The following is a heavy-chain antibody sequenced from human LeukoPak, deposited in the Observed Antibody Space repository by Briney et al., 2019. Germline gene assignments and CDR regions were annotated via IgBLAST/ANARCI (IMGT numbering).Heavy chain of an antibody. CDR3: ARRDIVGASRWFDP. Sequence: SETLSLTCTVSGGSISSSSYYWGWIRQPPGKGLEWIGSIYYSGSTYYNPSLKSRVTISVDTSKNQFSLKLSSVTAADTAVYYCARRDIVGASRWFDPWGQGTLVTVSS. CDR2: IYYSGST. V-gene: IGHV4-39*01. D-gene: IGHD1-26*01. CDR1: GGSISSSSYY. J-gene: IGHJ5*02.